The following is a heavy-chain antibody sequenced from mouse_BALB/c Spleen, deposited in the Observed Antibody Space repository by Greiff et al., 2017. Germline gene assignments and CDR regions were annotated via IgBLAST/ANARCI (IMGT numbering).Heavy chain of an antibody. CDR1: GFTFSDYY. CDR3: ARGYDYAMDY. Sequence: EVMLVESGGGLVKPGGSLKLSCAASGFTFSDYYMYWVRQTPENRLEWVATISDGGSYTYYPDSVKGRFTISRDNAKNNLYLQMSSLKSEDTAMYYCARGYDYAMDYWGQGTSVTVSS. V-gene: IGHV5-4*02. D-gene: IGHD1-1*02. J-gene: IGHJ4*01. CDR2: ISDGGSYT.